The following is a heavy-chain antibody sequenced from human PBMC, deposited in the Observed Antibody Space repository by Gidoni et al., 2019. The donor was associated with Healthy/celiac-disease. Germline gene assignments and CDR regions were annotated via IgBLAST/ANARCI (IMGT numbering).Heavy chain of an antibody. V-gene: IGHV3-21*01. CDR2: ISSSSSYI. CDR1: GFTFSSYS. Sequence: EVQLVESGGGLVKPGGSLRLSCAASGFTFSSYSMNWVRQAPGKGLEWVSSISSSSSYIYYADSVKGRFTISRDNAKNSLYLQMNSLRAEDTAVYYCARDSNPRIVVVITRSSRGMDVWGQGTTVTVSS. D-gene: IGHD3-22*01. CDR3: ARDSNPRIVVVITRSSRGMDV. J-gene: IGHJ6*02.